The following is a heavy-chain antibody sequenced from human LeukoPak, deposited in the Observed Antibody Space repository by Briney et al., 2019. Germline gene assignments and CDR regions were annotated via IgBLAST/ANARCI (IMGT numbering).Heavy chain of an antibody. CDR1: GFTFTTYW. CDR3: ARDAVDTANAV. J-gene: IGHJ6*02. Sequence: GGSLRLSCAASGFTFTTYWMHWVRQAPGKGLVWVSHINSDESITSYADSVKGRFTISRDNAKNTLYLQMNSLRAEDTAVYYCARDAVDTANAVWGQGTTVTVSS. CDR2: INSDESIT. V-gene: IGHV3-74*01. D-gene: IGHD5-18*01.